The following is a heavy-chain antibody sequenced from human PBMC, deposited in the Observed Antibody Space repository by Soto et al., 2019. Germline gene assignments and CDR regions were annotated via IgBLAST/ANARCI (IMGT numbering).Heavy chain of an antibody. D-gene: IGHD3-3*01. V-gene: IGHV3-23*01. CDR2: ITNSGGST. Sequence: EVQLLDSGGGLVQPGGSLRLSYATSGFTFNSYAMSWVRQAPGKGLEWVSTITNSGGSTYYVDSVEGRFTISRDNPKNTLYLQMNRLRVEDTAVYYCAKDKYTIFGAVDYWGQGTLVTVSS. CDR3: AKDKYTIFGAVDY. J-gene: IGHJ4*02. CDR1: GFTFNSYA.